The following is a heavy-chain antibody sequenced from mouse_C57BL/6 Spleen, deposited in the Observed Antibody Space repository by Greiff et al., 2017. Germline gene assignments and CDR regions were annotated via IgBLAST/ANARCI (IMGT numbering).Heavy chain of an antibody. CDR2: IDPSDSYT. D-gene: IGHD3-2*02. CDR1: GYTFTSYW. Sequence: QVQLQQPGAELVMPGASVKLSCKASGYTFTSYWMHWVKQRPGQGLEWIGEIDPSDSYTKYNQKFKGKSTLTIDKSSSTAYMQLSSLTSEDSAVYSCARRTAHALYAMGYWGQGTSVSVSS. V-gene: IGHV1-69*01. J-gene: IGHJ4*01. CDR3: ARRTAHALYAMGY.